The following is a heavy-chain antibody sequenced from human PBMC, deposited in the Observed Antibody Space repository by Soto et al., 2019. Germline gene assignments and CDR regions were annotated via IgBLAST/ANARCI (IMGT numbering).Heavy chain of an antibody. D-gene: IGHD2-2*01. Sequence: PGGSLRLSCAASGFTVSSNYMSWVRQAPGKGLEWVSVIYSGGSTYYADSVKGRFTISRHNSKNTLYLQMNSLRAEDTAVYYCARDRYCSSTSCYAYESEYHYGMDVWGEGTTVTVYS. J-gene: IGHJ6*04. CDR3: ARDRYCSSTSCYAYESEYHYGMDV. V-gene: IGHV3-53*04. CDR2: IYSGGST. CDR1: GFTVSSNY.